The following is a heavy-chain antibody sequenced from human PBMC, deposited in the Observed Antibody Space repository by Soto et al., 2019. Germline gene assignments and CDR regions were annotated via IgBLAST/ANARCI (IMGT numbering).Heavy chain of an antibody. V-gene: IGHV4-59*01. CDR2: IYYSGST. CDR3: ARDHPAGYDSSGYYSFSFDY. D-gene: IGHD3-22*01. J-gene: IGHJ4*02. CDR1: GGSISSYY. Sequence: SETLSLTCTVSGGSISSYYWSWIRQPPGKGLEWIGYIYYSGSTNYNPSLKSRVTISVDTSKNQFSLKLSSVTAADTAVYYCARDHPAGYDSSGYYSFSFDYWGQGTLVTVSS.